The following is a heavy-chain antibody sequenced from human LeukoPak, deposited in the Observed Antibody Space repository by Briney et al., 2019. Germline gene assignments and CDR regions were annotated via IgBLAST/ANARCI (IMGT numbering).Heavy chain of an antibody. Sequence: GGSLRLSCAASGFTFSSYSLNWVRQAPGKGLEWVSSITTSSSYIYYADSVKGRFTISRDNAKNSLYLQMNSLRAEDTAVYYCARTEGGATRFDYWGQGTLVTVSS. CDR1: GFTFSSYS. V-gene: IGHV3-21*01. CDR2: ITTSSSYI. CDR3: ARTEGGATRFDY. J-gene: IGHJ4*02. D-gene: IGHD1-26*01.